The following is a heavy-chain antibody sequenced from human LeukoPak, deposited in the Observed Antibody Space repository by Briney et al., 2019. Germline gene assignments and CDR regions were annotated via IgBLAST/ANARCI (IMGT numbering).Heavy chain of an antibody. V-gene: IGHV3-53*01. D-gene: IGHD2-15*01. CDR2: IYSGGKT. CDR3: ASRDCSGGSCLGPFDY. CDR1: GFTVSSNY. J-gene: IGHJ4*02. Sequence: GGSLRLSCAASGFTVSSNYMYWVRQAPGKGLEWVSVIYSGGKTYYANSVKGRFTISRDNSKNTLFLQMNSLRAEDTAVYYCASRDCSGGSCLGPFDYWGQGTLVTVSS.